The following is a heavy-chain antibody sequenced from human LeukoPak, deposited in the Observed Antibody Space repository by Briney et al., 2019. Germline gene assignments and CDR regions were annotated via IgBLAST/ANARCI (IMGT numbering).Heavy chain of an antibody. V-gene: IGHV5-51*01. J-gene: IGHJ4*02. CDR3: ARRGHGSSWYYFDY. CDR2: IYLGGSDS. CDR1: GYSITSYW. D-gene: IGHD6-13*01. Sequence: GESLKISCKASGYSITSYWIGWVRQMPGKGLEWMGNIYLGGSDSRYRPSFQGPVTISADKSISTAYLQWSSLEASDTAIYYCARRGHGSSWYYFDYWGQGTLVTVSS.